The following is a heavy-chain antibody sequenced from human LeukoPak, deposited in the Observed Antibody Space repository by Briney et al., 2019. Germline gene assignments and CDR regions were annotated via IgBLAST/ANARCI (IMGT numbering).Heavy chain of an antibody. CDR2: ISAYNGNT. D-gene: IGHD3-10*01. CDR1: GYTFTSYG. Sequence: ASVKVSCKASGYTFTSYGISWVRQAPGQGLEWMGWISAYNGNTNYAQKLQGRVTMTTDTSTSTAYMELRSLRSEDTAVYYCARVLLWFGENQPGEEGWFDPWGQGTLVTVSS. CDR3: ARVLLWFGENQPGEEGWFDP. V-gene: IGHV1-18*01. J-gene: IGHJ5*02.